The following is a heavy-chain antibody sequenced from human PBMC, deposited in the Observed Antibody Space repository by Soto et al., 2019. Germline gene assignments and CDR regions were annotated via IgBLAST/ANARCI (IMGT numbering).Heavy chain of an antibody. CDR2: IIPILGIA. CDR3: VVPAANQFAFDI. J-gene: IGHJ3*02. V-gene: IGHV1-69*02. CDR1: GGTFSSYT. Sequence: QVQLVQSGAEVKKPGSSVKVSCKASGGTFSSYTISWVRQAPGQGLEWMGRIIPILGIANYAPKFQGRVTITADKSTSTAYMELSSLRSEDTAVYYFVVPAANQFAFDIWGQGTMVTVSS. D-gene: IGHD2-2*01.